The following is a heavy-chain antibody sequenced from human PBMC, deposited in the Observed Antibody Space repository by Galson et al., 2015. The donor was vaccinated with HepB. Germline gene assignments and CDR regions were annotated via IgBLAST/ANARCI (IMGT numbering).Heavy chain of an antibody. CDR1: GFTFDSYS. CDR2: ISGRGDTT. Sequence: SLRLSCAASGFTFDSYSMNWVRQAPGKGLEWVSGISGRGDTTYYADSAKGRFTISRDNSKNTLYLQLHSLSVEDTAMYYCAKRATEQHLAFFEYFQHWSQGTLVTVSS. V-gene: IGHV3-23*01. J-gene: IGHJ1*01. D-gene: IGHD6-13*01. CDR3: AKRATEQHLAFFEYFQH.